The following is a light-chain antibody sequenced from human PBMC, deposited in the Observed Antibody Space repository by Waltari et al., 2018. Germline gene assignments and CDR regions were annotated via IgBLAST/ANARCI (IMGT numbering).Light chain of an antibody. V-gene: IGKV1-9*01. J-gene: IGKJ2*02. CDR1: QGIISY. Sequence: DIQLTQSPSFLSASVGDRVTITCRASQGIISYLAWYQQKPGKAPKVLIYGASTLQRWFPSRFSGSGSGTEFTLTISSLQPEDFATYYCQQLKSYPRTFGQGTKLEIK. CDR3: QQLKSYPRT. CDR2: GAS.